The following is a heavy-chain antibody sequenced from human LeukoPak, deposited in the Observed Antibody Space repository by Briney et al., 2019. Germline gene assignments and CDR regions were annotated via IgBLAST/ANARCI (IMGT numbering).Heavy chain of an antibody. J-gene: IGHJ4*02. V-gene: IGHV3-23*01. CDR1: EFTFSTYD. Sequence: GGSLRLSCGASEFTFSTYDMNWVRQAPGKGLEWVSTISGSGGDTYYADSVKGRFTISRDNSKNTLYMQMNSLRAEDTAVYYCARGGAARPDYWGQGTLVTVSS. CDR3: ARGGAARPDY. D-gene: IGHD6-6*01. CDR2: ISGSGGDT.